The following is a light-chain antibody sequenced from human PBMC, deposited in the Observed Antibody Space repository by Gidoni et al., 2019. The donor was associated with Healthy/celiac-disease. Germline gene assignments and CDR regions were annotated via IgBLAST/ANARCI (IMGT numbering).Light chain of an antibody. CDR1: SLRSYY. V-gene: IGLV3-19*01. Sequence: SSELTQDPAVSVALGQTVRITGQGDSLRSYYASWYQQKPGQAPVLVIYGKNNRPSGIPDRFPGSSSGNTASLTIPWAQAEDEADYYCNSRDSSGNHPFGGGTKLTVL. J-gene: IGLJ2*01. CDR3: NSRDSSGNHP. CDR2: GKN.